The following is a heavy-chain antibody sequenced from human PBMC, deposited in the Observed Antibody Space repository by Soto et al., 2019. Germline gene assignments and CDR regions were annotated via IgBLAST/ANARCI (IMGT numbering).Heavy chain of an antibody. CDR2: INPNSGGT. D-gene: IGHD3-9*01. CDR3: ARDSYYDVLTGYSRNAFDI. Sequence: GSSVKVSCKASGYVFTSSFMHWIRQAPGQGLEWMGWINPNSGGTNYAQNFQGRVTMTRDTSINTAYMELSRLRSDDTAVYYCARDSYYDVLTGYSRNAFDIWAQGTMVTVSS. V-gene: IGHV1-2*02. J-gene: IGHJ3*02. CDR1: GYVFTSSF.